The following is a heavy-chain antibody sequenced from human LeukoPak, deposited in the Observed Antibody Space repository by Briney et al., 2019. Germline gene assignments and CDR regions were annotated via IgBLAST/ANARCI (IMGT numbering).Heavy chain of an antibody. J-gene: IGHJ4*02. D-gene: IGHD5-24*01. Sequence: SETLSLTCAVCGGSFSGYYWSWIRQPPGKGLEWIGEINHSGSTNYNPSLKSRVTISVDTSKNQFSLKLSSVTAADTAVYYCARGVRDGYNYADYWGQGALVTVSS. CDR3: ARGVRDGYNYADY. CDR1: GGSFSGYY. V-gene: IGHV4-34*01. CDR2: INHSGST.